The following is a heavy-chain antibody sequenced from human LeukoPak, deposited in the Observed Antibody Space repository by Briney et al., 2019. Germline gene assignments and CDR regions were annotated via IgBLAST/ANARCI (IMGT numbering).Heavy chain of an antibody. CDR3: ARLTYYYDSSGYQQAFDI. V-gene: IGHV1-69*13. Sequence: SVKVSCKASGGTFSSYAISWVRQAPGQGLEWMGGIIPIFGTANYAQKFQGRVTITADGSTSTAYMELSSLRSEDTAVYYCARLTYYYDSSGYQQAFDIWGQGTMVTVSS. J-gene: IGHJ3*02. CDR1: GGTFSSYA. CDR2: IIPIFGTA. D-gene: IGHD3-22*01.